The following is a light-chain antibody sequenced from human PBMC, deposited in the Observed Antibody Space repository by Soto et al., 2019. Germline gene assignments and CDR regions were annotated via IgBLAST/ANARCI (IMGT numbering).Light chain of an antibody. CDR1: PRVLYSSNNKNY. V-gene: IGKV4-1*01. CDR3: QQYYSTPWT. J-gene: IGKJ1*01. Sequence: IVMTQSPDSLAVSLGERATINCKSSPRVLYSSNNKNYLAWYQQKPGQPPKLLIYWASTRESGVPDRFSGSGSGTDFTLTISSLQAEDVAVYYCQQYYSTPWTFGQGTKVDIK. CDR2: WAS.